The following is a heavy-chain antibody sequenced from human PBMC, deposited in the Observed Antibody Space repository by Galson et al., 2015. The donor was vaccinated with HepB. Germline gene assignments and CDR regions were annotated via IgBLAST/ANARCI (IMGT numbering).Heavy chain of an antibody. J-gene: IGHJ2*01. CDR1: GFTFSSYA. CDR3: ARAGSKLIGYYVWCFDL. Sequence: SLRLSCAASGFTFSSYAMSWVRQAPGKGLEWVSAISSSSSYIYYADSVKGRFTISRDNAKNSLYLQMNSLRAEDTAVYYCARAGSKLIGYYVWCFDLWGRGTLVTVSS. D-gene: IGHD1-26*01. CDR2: ISSSSSYI. V-gene: IGHV3-21*01.